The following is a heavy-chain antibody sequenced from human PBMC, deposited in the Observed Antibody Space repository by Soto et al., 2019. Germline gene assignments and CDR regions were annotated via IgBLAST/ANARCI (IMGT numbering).Heavy chain of an antibody. D-gene: IGHD3-9*01. V-gene: IGHV2-5*01. CDR1: GFSLSTGGVA. CDR3: AHKLRYLDTLDV. Sequence: QITLEESAPTLVRPTQTLTLSCIFSGFSLSTGGVAVGWIRQPPGKALEWLALIYWNDDKLYSPSLKTRLTVNKDTSKNQVVLTMTNVDPVDTATYYYAHKLRYLDTLDVWGRGTTVTVSS. CDR2: IYWNDDK. J-gene: IGHJ6*01.